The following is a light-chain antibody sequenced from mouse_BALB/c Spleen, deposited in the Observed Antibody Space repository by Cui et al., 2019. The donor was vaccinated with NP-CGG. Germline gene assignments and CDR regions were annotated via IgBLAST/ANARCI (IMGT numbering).Light chain of an antibody. CDR1: IGAVTTSNY. Sequence: QAVVAQVSALTTSPGETVTLTCRSSIGAVTTSNYANWVQEKPDHLFTGLIGGTNNRPPGVPARFSGSLIGDKAALIITGAQTEDEAIYFCALWYSNHWVFGGGTKLTVL. CDR3: ALWYSNHWV. CDR2: GTN. J-gene: IGLJ1*01. V-gene: IGLV1*01.